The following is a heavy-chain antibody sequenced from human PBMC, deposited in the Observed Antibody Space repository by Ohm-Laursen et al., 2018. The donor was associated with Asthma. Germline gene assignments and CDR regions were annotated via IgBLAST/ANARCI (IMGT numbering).Heavy chain of an antibody. CDR2: IYYSGST. Sequence: PSETLSLTCAVSGGSISSGGYYWSWIRQHPGKGLEWIGYIYYSGSTYYNPSLKSRVTISVDTSKNQFSLKLSSVTAADTAVYYCASRGSSGAFDIWGQGTMVTVSS. V-gene: IGHV4-31*11. CDR1: GGSISSGGYY. D-gene: IGHD1-26*01. CDR3: ASRGSSGAFDI. J-gene: IGHJ3*02.